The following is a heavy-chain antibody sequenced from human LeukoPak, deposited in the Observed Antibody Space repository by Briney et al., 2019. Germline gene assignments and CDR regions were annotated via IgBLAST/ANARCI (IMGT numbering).Heavy chain of an antibody. CDR1: GGSFSGYY. CDR2: INHSGST. D-gene: IGHD2-2*01. Sequence: SETLSLTCAVYGGSFSGYYWSWIRQPPGKGLEWIGEINHSGSTNYNPSLKSRVTISVDTSKNQFSLKLSSVTAADTAVYYCAKAADIYGYFDSWGQGTLVTVSS. CDR3: AKAADIYGYFDS. J-gene: IGHJ4*02. V-gene: IGHV4-34*01.